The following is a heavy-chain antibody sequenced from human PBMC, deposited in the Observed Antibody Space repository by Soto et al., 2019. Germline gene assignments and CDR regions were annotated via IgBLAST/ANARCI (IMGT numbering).Heavy chain of an antibody. V-gene: IGHV1-46*01. J-gene: IGHJ4*02. CDR2: INPSGGST. Sequence: QVQLVQSGAEVKKPGASVKVSCKASGYTFTSSYMHWVRQAPGQGLEWVGIINPSGGSTSYAQKCQGRLTMTRDTSTSTVYMEWSRLRSEDTAVYYCARVYCGGGGCYGIDYWGQGTLVTVSS. CDR3: ARVYCGGGGCYGIDY. D-gene: IGHD2-15*01. CDR1: GYTFTSSY.